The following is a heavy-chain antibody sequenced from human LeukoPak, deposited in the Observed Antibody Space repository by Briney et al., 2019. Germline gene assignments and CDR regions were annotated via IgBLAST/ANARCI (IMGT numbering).Heavy chain of an antibody. CDR2: ITGSGGST. D-gene: IGHD6-19*01. J-gene: IGHJ4*02. V-gene: IGHV3-23*01. CDR1: GFTFSNYA. CDR3: AKDRAYSSGWYVLDY. Sequence: GGSLRLSRAASGFTFSNYAMSWVRQAPGKGLEWVSLITGSGGSTYYADSVKGRFTISRDNSKNTLYLQMNSLRAEDTAVYYCAKDRAYSSGWYVLDYWGQGTLVTVSS.